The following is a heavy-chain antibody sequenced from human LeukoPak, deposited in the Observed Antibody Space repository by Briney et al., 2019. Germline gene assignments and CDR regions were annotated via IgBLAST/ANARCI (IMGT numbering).Heavy chain of an antibody. J-gene: IGHJ4*02. Sequence: ASVKVSCKASGYTFTGYYMHWVRQAPGQGLEWMGRINPNSGGTNYAQKFQGRVTMTRDTSISTAYMELSRLRSEDTAVYYCAKSESYSSGYYYEPWAASYYFDYWGQGTLVTVSS. V-gene: IGHV1-2*06. CDR3: AKSESYSSGYYYEPWAASYYFDY. D-gene: IGHD3-22*01. CDR2: INPNSGGT. CDR1: GYTFTGYY.